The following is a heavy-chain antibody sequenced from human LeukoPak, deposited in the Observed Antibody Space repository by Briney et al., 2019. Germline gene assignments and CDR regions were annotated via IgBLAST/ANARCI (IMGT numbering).Heavy chain of an antibody. Sequence: GGSLRLSCAASGFALSSHWMTWVRQVPGKGLEWVSAISGSGGSTYYADSVKGRFTISRDNSKNTLYLQMNSLRAEDTAVYYCAKDREVVAAFFDYWGQGTLVTVSS. CDR2: ISGSGGST. CDR1: GFALSSHW. J-gene: IGHJ4*02. CDR3: AKDREVVAAFFDY. V-gene: IGHV3-23*01. D-gene: IGHD2-15*01.